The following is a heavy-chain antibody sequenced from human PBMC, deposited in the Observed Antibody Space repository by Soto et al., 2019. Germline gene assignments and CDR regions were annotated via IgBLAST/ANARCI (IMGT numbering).Heavy chain of an antibody. CDR3: ARPPIRGYSGYGHYYYYMDV. CDR2: IDPSDSYT. Sequence: GESLKISCKGSGXSFTSYWISWVRQMPGKGLEWMGRIDPSDSYTNYSPSFQGHVTISADKSISTAYLQWSSLKASDTAMYYCARPPIRGYSGYGHYYYYMDVWGKGTTVTVSS. V-gene: IGHV5-10-1*01. J-gene: IGHJ6*03. CDR1: GXSFTSYW. D-gene: IGHD5-12*01.